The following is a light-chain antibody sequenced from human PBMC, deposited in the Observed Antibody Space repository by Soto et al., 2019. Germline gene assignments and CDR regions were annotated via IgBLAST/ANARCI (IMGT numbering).Light chain of an antibody. CDR1: SSDVGGYNY. Sequence: QSALTQPASVSGSPGQSITISCTGTSSDVGGYNYVSWYQQHPGKAPKLMIYDVTIRPSGVSNRFSGSKSGNTASLTISGLQAEDEADYYCSSYTSSSSTLVVFGGGTQLTVL. CDR3: SSYTSSSSTLVV. V-gene: IGLV2-14*01. J-gene: IGLJ2*01. CDR2: DVT.